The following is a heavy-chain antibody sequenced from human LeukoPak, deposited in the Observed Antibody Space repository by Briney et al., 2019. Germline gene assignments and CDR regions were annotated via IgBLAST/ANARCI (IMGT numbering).Heavy chain of an antibody. CDR3: VKDYSTIAAAANPLFDY. V-gene: IGHV3-23*01. J-gene: IGHJ4*02. CDR2: ITGSGDTT. D-gene: IGHD6-13*01. CDR1: GFTFSSYA. Sequence: GGSLRLSCAASGFTFSSYAVTWVRQAPGKGLEWVSGITGSGDTTFYADSVKGPFTISRDNSKNTLYLQMHSLRAEDTAVYYCVKDYSTIAAAANPLFDYWGQGALVTVSS.